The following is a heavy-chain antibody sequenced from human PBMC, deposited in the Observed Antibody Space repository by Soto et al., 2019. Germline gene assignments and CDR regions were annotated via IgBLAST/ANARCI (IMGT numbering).Heavy chain of an antibody. Sequence: QITLKESGPTLVKPTQTLTLTCTFSGFSLSTSGVGVGWMRQPPAKALEWLALIYWDDGKRDSPSLKSRLTIPKGPSKKQVVLTMTHMQHVDTATYYCAHVYDSSGSSFYYWGQGTLVSVSS. CDR1: GFSLSTSGVG. V-gene: IGHV2-5*02. CDR3: AHVYDSSGSSFYY. J-gene: IGHJ4*02. D-gene: IGHD3-22*01. CDR2: IYWDDGK.